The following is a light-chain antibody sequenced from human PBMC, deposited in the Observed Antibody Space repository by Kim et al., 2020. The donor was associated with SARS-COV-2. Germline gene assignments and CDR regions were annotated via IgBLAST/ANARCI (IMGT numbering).Light chain of an antibody. Sequence: DIQMTQSPSSLSASVGDRVTITCRASQGITNYLAWYQQKPGEVPELLIYAASTLQSGVPSRFSGSGSGTDFTLTISSLQPEDVATYYCQHYNGAPWTFGQGTKVEIK. CDR1: QGITNY. V-gene: IGKV1-27*01. CDR2: AAS. J-gene: IGKJ1*01. CDR3: QHYNGAPWT.